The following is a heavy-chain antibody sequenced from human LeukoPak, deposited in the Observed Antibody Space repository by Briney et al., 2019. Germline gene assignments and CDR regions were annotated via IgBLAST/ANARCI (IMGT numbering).Heavy chain of an antibody. V-gene: IGHV1-2*02. D-gene: IGHD3-10*01. Sequence: ASVKVSCKASGYTFTGYYMHWVRQAPGQGLEWMGWINPNSGGTNYAQKFQGRVTMTRDTSISTAYMELSRLRSDDTAVYYCARTYHYGSGSLYYFDYWGQGTLVTVSS. CDR2: INPNSGGT. CDR3: ARTYHYGSGSLYYFDY. CDR1: GYTFTGYY. J-gene: IGHJ4*02.